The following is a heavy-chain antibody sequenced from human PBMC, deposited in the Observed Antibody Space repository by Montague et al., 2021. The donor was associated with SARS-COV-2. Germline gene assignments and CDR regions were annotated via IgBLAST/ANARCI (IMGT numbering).Heavy chain of an antibody. CDR3: ASEQIIVVPAAPYYYYGMDV. Sequence: TLSLTCTVSGGSISSGSYYWSWIRQPAGKGLEWIGRVYTSGSTNYNPSLKSRVTISVDTSKNQFSLKLCSVTAADTAVYYCASEQIIVVPAAPYYYYGMDVWGQGTTVTVSS. D-gene: IGHD2-2*01. CDR2: VYTSGST. J-gene: IGHJ6*02. CDR1: GGSISSGSYY. V-gene: IGHV4-61*02.